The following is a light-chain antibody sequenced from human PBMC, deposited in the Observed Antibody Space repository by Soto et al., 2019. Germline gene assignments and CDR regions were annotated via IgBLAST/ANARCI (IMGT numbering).Light chain of an antibody. CDR3: TSYTRRTLI. CDR1: TSDVGNNRY. CDR2: EVV. Sequence: QSVLTQPASVSGSPGQSITISCTGTTSDVGNNRYLSWCQQHSGKVPNLLIYEVVYRSSGVSHRFSASKSGNTVSLTITGLQPEDEADYYCTSYTRRTLIFGGGTKLTVL. V-gene: IGLV2-14*01. J-gene: IGLJ2*01.